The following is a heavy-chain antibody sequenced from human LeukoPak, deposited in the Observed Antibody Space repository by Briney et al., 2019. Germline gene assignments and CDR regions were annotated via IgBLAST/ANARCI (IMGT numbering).Heavy chain of an antibody. CDR3: ARGHDSSGRVDY. J-gene: IGHJ4*02. V-gene: IGHV4-34*01. CDR2: INHSVST. D-gene: IGHD3-22*01. CDR1: GGSFSGYY. Sequence: SETLSLTCAVYGGSFSGYYWSWIRQPPGKGLEWIGEINHSVSTNYNPSLKSRVTISVDTSKNQFSLKLSSVTAADTAVYYCARGHDSSGRVDYWGQGTLVTVSS.